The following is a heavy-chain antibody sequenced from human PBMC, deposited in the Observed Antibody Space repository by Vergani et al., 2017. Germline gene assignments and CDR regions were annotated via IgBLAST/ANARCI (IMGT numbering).Heavy chain of an antibody. CDR3: AREGTWIQLWVDY. CDR1: GFTFSSYC. J-gene: IGHJ4*02. V-gene: IGHV3-7*03. Sequence: EVQLVESGGGLVQPGGSLRLSCAASGFTFSSYCMSWVRQAPGKGLEWVANIKQDGSEKDYVDSVKGRFTISRDNAKNSLYLQMNSLRAEDTAVYYCAREGTWIQLWVDYWGQGTLVTVSS. D-gene: IGHD5-18*01. CDR2: IKQDGSEK.